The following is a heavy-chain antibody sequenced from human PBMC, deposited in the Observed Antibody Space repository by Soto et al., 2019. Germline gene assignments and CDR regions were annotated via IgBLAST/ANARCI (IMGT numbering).Heavy chain of an antibody. CDR1: GFTFSNYA. J-gene: IGHJ4*02. V-gene: IGHV3-23*01. D-gene: IGHD2-15*01. CDR2: ISGRGGNT. CDR3: AKAGCSGGTCYLYSFDY. Sequence: EMQLLESGGGLVQPGGSLKLSCAASGFTFSNYAMSWVRQAPGKGLEWVSTISGRGGNTYYADSVKCRFTISRDNSRNALYLQMDSLRVEDSAVYSCAKAGCSGGTCYLYSFDYWGQGAMVTVSS.